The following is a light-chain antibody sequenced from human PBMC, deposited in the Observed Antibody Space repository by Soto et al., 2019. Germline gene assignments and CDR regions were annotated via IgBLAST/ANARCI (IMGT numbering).Light chain of an antibody. CDR2: DVS. CDR3: NSYAGSSTYV. V-gene: IGLV2-14*01. J-gene: IGLJ1*01. Sequence: QAVRTEPACVSGSPGQSITISCTGTSSDVGGYNYVSWYQQHPGKAPKLIIYDVSNRPSGVSDRFSGSKSGNTASLTISGLQAEDEADYYCNSYAGSSTYVFGTGTKVTVL. CDR1: SSDVGGYNY.